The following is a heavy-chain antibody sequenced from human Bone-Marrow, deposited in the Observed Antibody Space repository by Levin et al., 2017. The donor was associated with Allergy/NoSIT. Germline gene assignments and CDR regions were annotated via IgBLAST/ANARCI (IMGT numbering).Heavy chain of an antibody. Sequence: PSETLSLTCAVSGYSISSDYYWGWIRQPPGKGLEWIGNINESGKTKYNPSLKSRVTILVDTSKNQFSLQLNSVTAADTAVYFCAREYYMDVWGKGTTVTVSS. CDR3: AREYYMDV. CDR2: INESGKT. V-gene: IGHV4-38-2*02. J-gene: IGHJ6*03. CDR1: GYSISSDYY.